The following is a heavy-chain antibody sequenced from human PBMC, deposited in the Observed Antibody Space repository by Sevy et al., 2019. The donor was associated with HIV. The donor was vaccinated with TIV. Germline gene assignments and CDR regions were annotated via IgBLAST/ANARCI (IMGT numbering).Heavy chain of an antibody. CDR3: AGPILTYNNGWSYYDY. D-gene: IGHD6-19*01. CDR1: GASISSSGYY. J-gene: IGHJ4*02. Sequence: SETLSLTCTVSGASISSSGYYWGWIRQPPGKGLEWIASINYSGSTFYNPSLKSRVTMSADTSKNQFSLDLNSVTAADTAIYYCAGPILTYNNGWSYYDYWGQGTVVTVSS. CDR2: INYSGST. V-gene: IGHV4-39*01.